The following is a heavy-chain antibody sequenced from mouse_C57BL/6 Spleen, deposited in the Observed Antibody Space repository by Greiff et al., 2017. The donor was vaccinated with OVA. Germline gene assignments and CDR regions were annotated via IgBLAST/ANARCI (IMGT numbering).Heavy chain of an antibody. CDR3: AREDYYGSSYLNSAMDY. D-gene: IGHD1-1*01. J-gene: IGHJ4*01. V-gene: IGHV1-76*01. CDR2: IYPGSGNT. CDR1: GYTFTDYY. Sequence: QVQLQQSGAELVRPGASVKLSCKASGYTFTDYYINWVKQRPGQGLEWIARIYPGSGNTYYNEKFKGKATLTAEKSSSTAYMQLSSLTSEDSAVYFCAREDYYGSSYLNSAMDYWGQGTSVTVSS.